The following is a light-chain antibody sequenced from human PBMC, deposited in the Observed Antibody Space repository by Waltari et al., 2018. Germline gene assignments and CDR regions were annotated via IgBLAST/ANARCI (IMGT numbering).Light chain of an antibody. J-gene: IGKJ1*01. CDR1: QSIRSN. CDR3: QQYDNWLGT. V-gene: IGKV3-15*01. CDR2: GAS. Sequence: EIVMTQSPATLSVFPGKRATLSCRASQSIRSNLAWYQHKHGQAPRLLIYGASTRATGIPARFSGSGSGTEFTLTISSLQSEDFAVYFCQQYDNWLGTFGQGTKVEIK.